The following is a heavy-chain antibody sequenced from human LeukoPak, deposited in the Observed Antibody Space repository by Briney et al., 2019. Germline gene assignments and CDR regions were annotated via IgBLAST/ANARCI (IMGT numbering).Heavy chain of an antibody. D-gene: IGHD2-8*01. Sequence: SETLSLTCTVSGGSISSSSYYWGWIRQPPGKGLEWIGSIYYSGSTYYNPSLKSRVTISVDTSKNQFSLKLSSVTAADTAVYYCARDQGVLGWFDPWGQGTLVTVSS. CDR1: GGSISSSSYY. J-gene: IGHJ5*02. CDR2: IYYSGST. CDR3: ARDQGVLGWFDP. V-gene: IGHV4-39*07.